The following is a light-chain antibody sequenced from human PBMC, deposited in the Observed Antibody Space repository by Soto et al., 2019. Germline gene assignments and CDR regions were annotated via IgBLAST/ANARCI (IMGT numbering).Light chain of an antibody. CDR2: EVT. Sequence: QSALTQPPSASGSPGQSVTISCTGTSRDIGLYNYVSWFQQHPGQAPKLIIYEVTHRPSGVPDRFSGSKSGYTASLTVSGLQAEDEADYYCGSYAGVNNLIFGGGTKLTVL. V-gene: IGLV2-8*01. CDR1: SRDIGLYNY. J-gene: IGLJ2*01. CDR3: GSYAGVNNLI.